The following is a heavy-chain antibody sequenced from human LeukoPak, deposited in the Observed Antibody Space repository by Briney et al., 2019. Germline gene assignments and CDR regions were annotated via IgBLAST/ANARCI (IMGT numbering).Heavy chain of an antibody. J-gene: IGHJ5*02. CDR3: ARHATGGGLYQLLSSDWFDP. Sequence: SETLSLTCTVSGGSISSSSYYWGWIRQPPGKGLEWIGSIYYSGSTYHNPSLKSRVTISVDTSKNQFSLKLSSVTAADTAVYYCARHATGGGLYQLLSSDWFDPWGQGTLVTVSS. CDR1: GGSISSSSYY. D-gene: IGHD2-2*01. V-gene: IGHV4-39*01. CDR2: IYYSGST.